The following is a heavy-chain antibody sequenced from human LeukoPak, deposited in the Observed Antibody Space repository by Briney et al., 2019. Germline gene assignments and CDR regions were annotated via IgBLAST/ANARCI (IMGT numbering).Heavy chain of an antibody. CDR1: GYTFMSYA. CDR3: ARGRAAADDFDY. D-gene: IGHD6-13*01. Sequence: ASVKVSCKASGYTFMSYAINWVRQAPGQGLEWLGWISGHNGQSKYAQKFQGRVTLTTDSSTGAAYMELRSLRSDDTAIYYRARGRAAADDFDYWGQGTLVTVSS. J-gene: IGHJ4*02. V-gene: IGHV1-18*01. CDR2: ISGHNGQS.